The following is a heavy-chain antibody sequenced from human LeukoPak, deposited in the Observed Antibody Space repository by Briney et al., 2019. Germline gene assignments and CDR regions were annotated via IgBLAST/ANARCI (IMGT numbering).Heavy chain of an antibody. CDR3: ARVRDGYNYDAFDI. D-gene: IGHD5-24*01. Sequence: SETLSLTCAVHGGSFSGYYWSWIRQPPGKGLEWIGEINHSGSTNYNPSLKSRVTISVDTSKNQFSLKLSSVTAADTAVYYCARVRDGYNYDAFDIWGQGTMVTVSS. CDR2: INHSGST. CDR1: GGSFSGYY. J-gene: IGHJ3*02. V-gene: IGHV4-34*01.